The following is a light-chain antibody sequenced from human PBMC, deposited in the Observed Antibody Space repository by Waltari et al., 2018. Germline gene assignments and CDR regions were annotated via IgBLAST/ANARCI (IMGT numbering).Light chain of an antibody. CDR3: QQSSSIPWT. Sequence: DIQMTQSPSSLSASVGDRVTITCRASQSVRNYLNWYQQKLGKAPKLLIYGTSSLQSGVPPRFSGSGSETDFTLTISSLQPEDFATYYCQQSSSIPWTFGQGTKVEIK. CDR2: GTS. J-gene: IGKJ1*01. V-gene: IGKV1-39*01. CDR1: QSVRNY.